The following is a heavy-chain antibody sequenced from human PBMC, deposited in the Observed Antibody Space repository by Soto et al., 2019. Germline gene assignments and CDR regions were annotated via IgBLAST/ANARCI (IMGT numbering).Heavy chain of an antibody. V-gene: IGHV3-21*06. CDR3: ARKLGYCSGRICYRDY. CDR1: GFTFSSYS. Sequence: GGSLRLSCAASGFTFSSYSMNWVRQAPGKGLEWVSSISISSSYIYYADSVKGRFTISRDNAKNSLFLQMNSLRAEDTAMYYCARKLGYCSGRICYRDYWGQGTLVTISS. J-gene: IGHJ4*02. D-gene: IGHD2-15*01. CDR2: ISISSSYI.